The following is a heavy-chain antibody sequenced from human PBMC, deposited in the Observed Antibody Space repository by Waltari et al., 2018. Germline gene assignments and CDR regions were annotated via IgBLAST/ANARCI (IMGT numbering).Heavy chain of an antibody. D-gene: IGHD3-10*01. J-gene: IGHJ4*02. Sequence: EVELVQSGAGVKKPGATANISCTDPGSTFIDYFMHWVQQAPGKGREWVGRIDPEDGETVYSEKFQGRVTITADTSTGTAYMELSSLTSGDTAVYYCAPLPGGSGQTFDYWGQGTLVTVSS. V-gene: IGHV1-69-2*01. CDR3: APLPGGSGQTFDY. CDR1: GSTFIDYF. CDR2: IDPEDGET.